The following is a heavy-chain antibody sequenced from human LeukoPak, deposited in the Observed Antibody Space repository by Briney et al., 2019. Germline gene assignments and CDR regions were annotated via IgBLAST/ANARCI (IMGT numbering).Heavy chain of an antibody. CDR3: ARDPSNTSGWYIYFDY. CDR2: ISAYNGDT. D-gene: IGHD6-19*01. V-gene: IGHV1-18*01. J-gene: IGHJ4*02. Sequence: ASVTVSCKASGYTFNSHGISWARQAPGQGLEWMGWISAYNGDTRYAQKFQGRVTLTIDTSTSTAYMELRSLRSDDTAMYYCARDPSNTSGWYIYFDYWGQGTLVTVSS. CDR1: GYTFNSHG.